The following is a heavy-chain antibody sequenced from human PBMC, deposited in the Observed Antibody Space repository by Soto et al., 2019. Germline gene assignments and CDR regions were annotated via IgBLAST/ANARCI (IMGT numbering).Heavy chain of an antibody. V-gene: IGHV4-39*01. CDR1: GGSISSSSYY. J-gene: IGHJ4*02. Sequence: SQTLSLTCTVSGGSISSSSYYWGWIRQPPGKGLEWIGSIYYSGSTYYNPSLKSRVTISVDTSKNQFSLKLSSVTAADTAVYYCARHYYGSGRSFDYWGQGTLVTVSS. CDR2: IYYSGST. D-gene: IGHD3-10*01. CDR3: ARHYYGSGRSFDY.